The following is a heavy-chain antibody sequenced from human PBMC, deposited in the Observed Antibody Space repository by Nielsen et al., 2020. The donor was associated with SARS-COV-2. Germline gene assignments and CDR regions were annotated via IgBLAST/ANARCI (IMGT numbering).Heavy chain of an antibody. CDR1: GGPFSGFH. CDR2: INHSGYI. CDR3: VRGGDGYSSSFYYFPMDV. V-gene: IGHV4-34*01. D-gene: IGHD5-24*01. Sequence: SETLSLTCDVSGGPFSGFHWSWVRQVPGKGLEWLAEINHSGYINYNPSLESRVTISVDTSQDQFPLKLYSVTAADTAVYYCVRGGDGYSSSFYYFPMDVWGQGTTVTVSS. J-gene: IGHJ6*02.